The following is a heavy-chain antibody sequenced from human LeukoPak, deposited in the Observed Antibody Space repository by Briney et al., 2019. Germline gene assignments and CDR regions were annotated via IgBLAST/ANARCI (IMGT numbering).Heavy chain of an antibody. CDR1: GGSVSNSLYY. V-gene: IGHV4-61*01. CDR3: AREGYDFWSGYPQGYFDY. CDR2: IYYNGDT. D-gene: IGHD3-3*01. J-gene: IGHJ4*02. Sequence: SETLSLTCTVSGGSVSNSLYYWSWIRQPPGKGLEWIGYIYYNGDTNYNPSLKSRVIISIDTSSNQFSLRLNSMTAADTAVYYCAREGYDFWSGYPQGYFDYWGQGTLVTVSS.